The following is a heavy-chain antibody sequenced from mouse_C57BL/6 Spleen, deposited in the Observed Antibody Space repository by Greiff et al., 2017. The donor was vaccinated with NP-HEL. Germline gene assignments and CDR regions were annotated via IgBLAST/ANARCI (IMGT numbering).Heavy chain of an antibody. D-gene: IGHD2-4*01. V-gene: IGHV1-26*01. Sequence: EVQLQQSGPELVKPGASVKISCKASGYTFTDYYMNWVKQSHGKSLEWIGDINPNNGGTSYNQKFKGKATLTVDKSSSTAYMELRSLTSEDSAVYYCARSGYDYDGGDFFCAYWGQGTLVTVSA. CDR1: GYTFTDYY. CDR3: ARSGYDYDGGDFFCAY. J-gene: IGHJ3*01. CDR2: INPNNGGT.